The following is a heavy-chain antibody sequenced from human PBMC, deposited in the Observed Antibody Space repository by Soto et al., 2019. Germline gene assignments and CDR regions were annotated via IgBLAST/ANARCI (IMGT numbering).Heavy chain of an antibody. Sequence: PGGSLRLSCAASGLTFSSYSMNWVRQAPGKGLEWVSYISSSSSTIYYADSVKGRFTISRDNSKNTLYLQMNSLRAEDTAVYYCARDRSSAPYYYYGMDVWGQGTTVTVSS. CDR3: ARDRSSAPYYYYGMDV. V-gene: IGHV3-48*01. D-gene: IGHD1-26*01. CDR2: ISSSSSTI. J-gene: IGHJ6*02. CDR1: GLTFSSYS.